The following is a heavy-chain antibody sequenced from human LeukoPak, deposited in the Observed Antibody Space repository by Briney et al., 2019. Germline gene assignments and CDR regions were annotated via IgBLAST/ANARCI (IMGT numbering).Heavy chain of an antibody. CDR2: INPNSGGT. CDR3: ARASYYYDSSGYSYYFDY. D-gene: IGHD3-22*01. Sequence: ASVKVSCKASGYTFTGYYVHWVRQAPGQGLEWMGRINPNSGGTNYAQKFQGRVTMTRDTSISTAYMELSRLRSDDTAVYYCARASYYYDSSGYSYYFDYWGQGTLVTVSS. J-gene: IGHJ4*02. V-gene: IGHV1-2*06. CDR1: GYTFTGYY.